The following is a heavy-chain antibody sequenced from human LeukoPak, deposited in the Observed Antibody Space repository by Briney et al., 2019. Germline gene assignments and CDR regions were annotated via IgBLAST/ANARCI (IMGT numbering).Heavy chain of an antibody. D-gene: IGHD3-3*01. CDR2: IYPGDSDT. CDR3: ARRTTYYDFWSGSSNFDY. Sequence: GESLKISCKGSGYSFTSYWIGWVRQMPGKGLEWMGIIYPGDSDTRYSPSFQGQVTISADKSISTAYLQWSSLKASDTAMYYCARRTTYYDFWSGSSNFDYWGQGTLVTVSS. V-gene: IGHV5-51*01. CDR1: GYSFTSYW. J-gene: IGHJ4*02.